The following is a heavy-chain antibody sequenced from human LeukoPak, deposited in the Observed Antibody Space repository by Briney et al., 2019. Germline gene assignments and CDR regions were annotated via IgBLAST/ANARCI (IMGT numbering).Heavy chain of an antibody. CDR2: ISNNGGYT. CDR3: AKQLGYCSDGSCYFPY. D-gene: IGHD2-15*01. CDR1: GFTFSSSA. Sequence: GGSLRLSCAASGFTFSSSAMSWVRQAPGKGLEWVSAISNNGGYTYYADSVQGRFTISRVNSKSTLCLQMNSLRAEDTAVYYCAKQLGYCSDGSCYFPYWGQGTLVTVSS. V-gene: IGHV3-23*01. J-gene: IGHJ4*02.